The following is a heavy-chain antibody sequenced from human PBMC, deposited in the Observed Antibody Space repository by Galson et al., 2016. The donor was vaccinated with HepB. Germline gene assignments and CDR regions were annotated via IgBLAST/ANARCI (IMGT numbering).Heavy chain of an antibody. D-gene: IGHD1-26*01. CDR2: ISYDGGNK. CDR1: GFTFSAYG. V-gene: IGHV3-30*18. J-gene: IGHJ3*02. Sequence: SLRLSCAASGFTFSAYGMHWVRQAPGKGLEWVAVISYDGGNKYYADSVKGRFTISSDNSKNTLYLQMNSLRAEDTAAYYCAKDKFGGSPYGGNDAFDIWGQGTMVTVSS. CDR3: AKDKFGGSPYGGNDAFDI.